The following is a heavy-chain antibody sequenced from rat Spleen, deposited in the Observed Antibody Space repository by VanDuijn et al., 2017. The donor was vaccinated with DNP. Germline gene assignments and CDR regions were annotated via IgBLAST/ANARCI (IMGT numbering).Heavy chain of an antibody. CDR3: TRMGYYGYKGY. Sequence: EVKLVESGGGLVQPGRSLKLSCAASGFNFNDYWMGWVRQAPGKGLEWIGEINKDGNTINYTPSLKGRFTISRDNAQNTLYLQMSTLGSEDTAIYYCTRMGYYGYKGYWGQGVMVTVSS. V-gene: IGHV4-2*01. D-gene: IGHD1-9*01. J-gene: IGHJ2*01. CDR2: INKDGNTI. CDR1: GFNFNDYW.